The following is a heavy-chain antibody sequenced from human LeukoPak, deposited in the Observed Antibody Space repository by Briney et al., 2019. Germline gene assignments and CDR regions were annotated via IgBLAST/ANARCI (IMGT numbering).Heavy chain of an antibody. J-gene: IGHJ4*02. V-gene: IGHV3-23*01. Sequence: SGGSLRLSCAASGFTFSSYAMSWVRQAPGKGLEWVSGISGSGGSTYYADSVKGRFTISRDNSQNTLYLRMNSLRTEDTAVYYCAKDTYCSSTGCYRGYFDYWGQGTLVTVSS. D-gene: IGHD2-2*01. CDR1: GFTFSSYA. CDR2: ISGSGGST. CDR3: AKDTYCSSTGCYRGYFDY.